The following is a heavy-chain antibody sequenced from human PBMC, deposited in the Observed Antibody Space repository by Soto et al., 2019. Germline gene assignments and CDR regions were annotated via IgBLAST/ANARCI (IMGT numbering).Heavy chain of an antibody. D-gene: IGHD4-17*01. CDR2: IYYSGST. CDR1: GGSISSYY. CDR3: ARRYGASFDY. Sequence: SETLSLTCTVSGGSISSYYWSWIRQPPGKGLEWIGYIYYSGSTNYNPSLKSRVAISVDTSKNQFSLKLSSVTAADTAVYYCARRYGASFDYWGQGTLVTVSS. J-gene: IGHJ4*02. V-gene: IGHV4-59*08.